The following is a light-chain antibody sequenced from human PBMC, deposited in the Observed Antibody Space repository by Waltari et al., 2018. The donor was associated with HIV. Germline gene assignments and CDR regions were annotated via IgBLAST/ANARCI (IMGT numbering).Light chain of an antibody. Sequence: SALSQPASVPGSPGRSIPFPSSGTSFAIGNFNFVPWYQQHPGEAPKLLISDVSSRPSGVSTRFSGSKSGNTASLTISGLQADDEAHYFCSSYTGDNTVIFAGGTKVTV. V-gene: IGLV2-14*03. CDR1: SFAIGNFNF. CDR3: SSYTGDNTVI. J-gene: IGLJ2*01. CDR2: DVS.